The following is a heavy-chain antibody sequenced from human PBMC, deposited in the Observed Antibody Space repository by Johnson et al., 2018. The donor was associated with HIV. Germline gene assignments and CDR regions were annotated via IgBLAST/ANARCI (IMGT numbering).Heavy chain of an antibody. Sequence: VQLVESGGGVVRPGWSLRLSCAASGFTFDNYAMSWVRQAPGKGLEWVSGINWNGGSTGYADSLKGRFTISRDNAKNSLYLQMNSLRAEDTALYYCARDARYCTSITCYTTAFDIWGQGTMVTVSS. J-gene: IGHJ3*02. CDR3: ARDARYCTSITCYTTAFDI. V-gene: IGHV3-20*04. CDR2: INWNGGST. CDR1: GFTFDNYA. D-gene: IGHD2-2*02.